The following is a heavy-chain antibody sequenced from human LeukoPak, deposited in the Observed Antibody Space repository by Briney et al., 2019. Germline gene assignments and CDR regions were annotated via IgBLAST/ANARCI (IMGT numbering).Heavy chain of an antibody. CDR2: ITGSGGST. J-gene: IGHJ4*02. CDR3: AKGSLGSYGLIDY. CDR1: GFIFSSYG. D-gene: IGHD1-26*01. V-gene: IGHV3-23*01. Sequence: GGSLRLSCAASGFIFSSYGMSWVRQAPGKGLEWVSAITGSGGSTNYADSVKGRFTISRDNSKNTLYVQMNSLRAEDTAVYYCAKGSLGSYGLIDYWGRGTLVTVSS.